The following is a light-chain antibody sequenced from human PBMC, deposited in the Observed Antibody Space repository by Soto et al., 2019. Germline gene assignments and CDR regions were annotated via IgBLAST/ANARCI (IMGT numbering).Light chain of an antibody. CDR1: QSISSW. V-gene: IGKV1-5*01. J-gene: IGKJ2*01. CDR2: DAS. CDR3: QQYNSYLRT. Sequence: DIQMTQSPSTLSASVGDRVTITCRASQSISSWLAWYQQKPGKAPKLLIYDASSLESGVPSRFSGSGSGTEFTLTISSLQPDDFATYYCQQYNSYLRTLGQGTKLEIK.